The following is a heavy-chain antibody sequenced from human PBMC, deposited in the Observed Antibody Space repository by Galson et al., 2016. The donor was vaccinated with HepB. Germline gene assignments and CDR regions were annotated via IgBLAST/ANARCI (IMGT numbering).Heavy chain of an antibody. V-gene: IGHV3-30*18. CDR1: GFTFSSYG. CDR2: ISYDGSNT. D-gene: IGHD3-22*01. Sequence: SLRLSCAASGFTFSSYGMHWVRQAPGKGLEWVAVISYDGSNTYYTDSVKGRFTISRDNSKNTLYLQMNSLRAEDTAVYYCAQDPGDSSAYQSSTWGQGTLVTVSS. J-gene: IGHJ5*02. CDR3: AQDPGDSSAYQSST.